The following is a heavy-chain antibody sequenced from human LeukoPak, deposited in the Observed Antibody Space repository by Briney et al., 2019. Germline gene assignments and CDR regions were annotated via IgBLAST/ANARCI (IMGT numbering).Heavy chain of an antibody. V-gene: IGHV3-33*06. CDR2: IWYDGSNK. CDR1: GFTFSSYG. D-gene: IGHD3-22*01. CDR3: AKDSGRRIPMIIVVITYFDY. Sequence: GGSLRLSCAASGFTFSSYGMHWVRQAPGKGLEWVAVIWYDGSNKYYADSVKGRFTISRDNSKNTLYLQMNSLRAEDTAVYYCAKDSGRRIPMIIVVITYFDYWGQGTLVTVSS. J-gene: IGHJ4*02.